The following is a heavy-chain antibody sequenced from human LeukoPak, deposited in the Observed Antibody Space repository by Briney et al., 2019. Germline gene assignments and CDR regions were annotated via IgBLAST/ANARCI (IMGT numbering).Heavy chain of an antibody. J-gene: IGHJ5*01. CDR1: GYSFTSYW. Sequence: GESLKISCKGSGYSFTSYWIGWVRQMPGKGLEWMGIIYPGDSDTRYSPSFQGQVTISADKSISTAYLRWSSLKASDSAMYYCTRGDIVLVSAVGAYNWFDSWGQGTLVTVSA. CDR3: TRGDIVLVSAVGAYNWFDS. CDR2: IYPGDSDT. D-gene: IGHD2-2*01. V-gene: IGHV5-51*01.